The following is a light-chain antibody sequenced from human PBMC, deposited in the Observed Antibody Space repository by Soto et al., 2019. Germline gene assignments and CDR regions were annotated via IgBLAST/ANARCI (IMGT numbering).Light chain of an antibody. CDR2: AAS. Sequence: EIVLTQSPGPLYLSPGERATLSCRASQSVSSNYLAWYQQKPGQAPRLLIFAASSRATGIPDRFSGSGSGTDFTLTISRLEPEDFAVYYCQQYGSSPYTFGPGTKLEIK. J-gene: IGKJ2*01. CDR3: QQYGSSPYT. V-gene: IGKV3-20*01. CDR1: QSVSSNY.